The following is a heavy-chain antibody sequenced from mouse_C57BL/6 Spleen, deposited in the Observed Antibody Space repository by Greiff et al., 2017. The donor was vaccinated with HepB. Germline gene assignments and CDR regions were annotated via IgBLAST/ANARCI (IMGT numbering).Heavy chain of an antibody. CDR1: GYTFTSYW. CDR3: ARPSGSSYHFDD. D-gene: IGHD1-1*01. V-gene: IGHV1-7*01. J-gene: IGHJ2*01. Sequence: QVQLQQSGAELAKPGASVKLSCKASGYTFTSYWMHWVKQRPGQGLEWIGYINPSSGYTKYNQKFKDKATLTAAKSSSTSYMRLSSLTYEDSADYDCARPSGSSYHFDDWGKGTTLTVSS. CDR2: INPSSGYT.